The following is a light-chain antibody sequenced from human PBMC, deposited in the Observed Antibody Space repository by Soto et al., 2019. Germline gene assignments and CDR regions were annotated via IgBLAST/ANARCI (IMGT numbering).Light chain of an antibody. CDR1: QSVGGA. CDR3: QQYKSWPPLT. CDR2: GAS. J-gene: IGKJ4*01. V-gene: IGKV3-15*01. Sequence: EIVMTQSPATLSVSPGETATLSCRASQSVGGAVAWYQHKPGQAPRLLIVGASISATGGPGRFSGGGSGTEFTLTISSLQYEDFAVYYCQQYKSWPPLTFGGGTTVEI.